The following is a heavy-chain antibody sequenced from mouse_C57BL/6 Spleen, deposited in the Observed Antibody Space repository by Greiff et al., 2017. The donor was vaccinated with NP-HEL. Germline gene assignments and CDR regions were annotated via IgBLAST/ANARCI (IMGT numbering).Heavy chain of an antibody. V-gene: IGHV5-17*01. CDR1: GFTFSDYG. J-gene: IGHJ4*01. CDR2: ISSGSSTI. Sequence: EVQVVESGGGLVKPGGSLKLSCAASGFTFSDYGMHWVRQAPEKGLEWVAYISSGSSTIYYADTVKGRFTISRDNAKNTLFLQMTSRRSEDTAMYYCARRNDYDAMDYWGQGTSVTVSS. CDR3: ARRNDYDAMDY.